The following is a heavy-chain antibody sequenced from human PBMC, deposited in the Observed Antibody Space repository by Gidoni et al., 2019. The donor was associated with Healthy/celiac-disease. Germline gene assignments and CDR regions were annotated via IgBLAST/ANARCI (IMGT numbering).Heavy chain of an antibody. J-gene: IGHJ4*02. V-gene: IGHV3-23*01. CDR1: GLTFSSYA. D-gene: IGHD1-1*01. Sequence: EVQLLESGGGLVQPGGSLRLPCAASGLTFSSYAMSWVRQAPGKGLEWVSAISGSGGSTYYADSVKGRFTISRDNSKNTLYLQMNSLRAEDTAVYYCAKTDNWNDGRYFDYWGQGTLVTVSS. CDR3: AKTDNWNDGRYFDY. CDR2: ISGSGGST.